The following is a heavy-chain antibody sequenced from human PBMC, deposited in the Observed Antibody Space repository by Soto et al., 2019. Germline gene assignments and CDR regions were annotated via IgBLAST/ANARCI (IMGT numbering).Heavy chain of an antibody. CDR3: ARARLSYYYDSSGYYIDYWYFDL. D-gene: IGHD3-22*01. Sequence: EVQLVESGGGLVKPGGSLRLSCAASGFTFSSYSMNWVRQAPGKGLEWVSSISSSSSYIYYADSVKGRFTISRDNAKNSLYLQMNSLRAEDTAVYYCARARLSYYYDSSGYYIDYWYFDLWGRGTLVTVSS. CDR1: GFTFSSYS. V-gene: IGHV3-21*01. J-gene: IGHJ2*01. CDR2: ISSSSSYI.